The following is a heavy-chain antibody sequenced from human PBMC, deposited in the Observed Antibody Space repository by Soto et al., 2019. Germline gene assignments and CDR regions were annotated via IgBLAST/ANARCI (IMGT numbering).Heavy chain of an antibody. CDR3: ARIVPYDILTSIYYDYYGMDV. CDR2: IYHSGST. Sequence: PSETLSLTCAVSGGSISSGGYSWSWIRQPPGKGLEWIGYIYHSGSTYYNPSLKSRVTISVDTSKNQFSLKLSSVTAADTAVYYCARIVPYDILTSIYYDYYGMDVWGQVTTVTVSS. V-gene: IGHV4-30-2*01. CDR1: GGSISSGGYS. D-gene: IGHD3-9*01. J-gene: IGHJ6*02.